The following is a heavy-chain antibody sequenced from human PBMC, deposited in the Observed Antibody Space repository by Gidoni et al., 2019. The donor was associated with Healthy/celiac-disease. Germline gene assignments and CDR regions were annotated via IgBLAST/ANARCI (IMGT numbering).Heavy chain of an antibody. CDR3: ARCVGSTSCYFDS. CDR2: INPNSGGT. D-gene: IGHD2-2*01. CDR1: GSPFTGYS. Sequence: QVQLVQSGAEVKKPVASVKVSCKASGSPFTGYSMHWVRQAPGQGLEWMGWINPNSGGTNYAQKFQGRVTMTRDTSISTAYMELSRLRSDDTAVYYCARCVGSTSCYFDSWGQGTLVTVSS. V-gene: IGHV1-2*02. J-gene: IGHJ4*02.